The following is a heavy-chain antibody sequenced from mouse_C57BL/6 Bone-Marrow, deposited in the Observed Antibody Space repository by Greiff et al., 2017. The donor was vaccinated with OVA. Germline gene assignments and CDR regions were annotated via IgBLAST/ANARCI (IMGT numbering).Heavy chain of an antibody. J-gene: IGHJ3*01. CDR2: ISNGGGST. CDR1: GFTFSDYY. V-gene: IGHV5-12*01. D-gene: IGHD2-12*01. Sequence: EVQVVESGGGLVQPGGSLKLSCAASGFTFSDYYMYWVRQTPEKRLEWVAYISNGGGSTYYPDTVKGRFTISRDNAKNTLYLQMSRLKSEDTAMYYCASYYTLFAYWGQGTLVTVSA. CDR3: ASYYTLFAY.